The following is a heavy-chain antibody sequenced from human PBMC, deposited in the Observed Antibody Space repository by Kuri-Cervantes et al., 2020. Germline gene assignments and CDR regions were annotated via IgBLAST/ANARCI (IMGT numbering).Heavy chain of an antibody. Sequence: GGSLRLSCAASGFTFSSYAMHWVRQAPGKGLEWVAVISYDGSNKYYADSVKGRFTISGDNSKNTLYLQMNSLRAEDTAVYYCARWGVDVVVPAAINPRGYYYYGMDVWGQGTTVTVSS. CDR2: ISYDGSNK. J-gene: IGHJ6*02. CDR1: GFTFSSYA. D-gene: IGHD2-2*01. CDR3: ARWGVDVVVPAAINPRGYYYYGMDV. V-gene: IGHV3-30-3*01.